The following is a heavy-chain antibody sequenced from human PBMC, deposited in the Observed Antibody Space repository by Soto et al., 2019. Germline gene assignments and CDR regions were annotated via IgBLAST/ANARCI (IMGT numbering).Heavy chain of an antibody. CDR1: GFNFSSYT. D-gene: IGHD2-21*02. CDR2: ISSANRYI. J-gene: IGHJ3*01. CDR3: VRGRCRGGDCYRTYAFDL. Sequence: EVQLVESGGGLVKPGESLRLSCAASGFNFSSYTMNWVRQAPGKGLEWVSSISSANRYIYYTDSVKGRLIISRDDATNSLYLQMTSLRADDTAVYYCVRGRCRGGDCYRTYAFDLWGQGTMVTVSS. V-gene: IGHV3-21*01.